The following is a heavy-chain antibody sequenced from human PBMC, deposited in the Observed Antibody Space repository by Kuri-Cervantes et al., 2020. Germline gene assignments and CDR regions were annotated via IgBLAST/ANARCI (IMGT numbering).Heavy chain of an antibody. CDR3: AREGKVVTMVRGAYYYYGMDV. V-gene: IGHV1-18*01. CDR1: GYTFTSYG. Sequence: ASVKVSCKASGYTFTSYGISWVRQAPGQGLEWMGWISAYNGNTNYAQKLQGRVTMTTDTSTSTAYMELRSLRSDDTAVYYCAREGKVVTMVRGAYYYYGMDVWGQGTTVTVSS. D-gene: IGHD3-10*01. CDR2: ISAYNGNT. J-gene: IGHJ6*02.